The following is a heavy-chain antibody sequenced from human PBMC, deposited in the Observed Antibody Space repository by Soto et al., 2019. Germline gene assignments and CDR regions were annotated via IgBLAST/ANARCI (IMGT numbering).Heavy chain of an antibody. CDR3: ARDLIKGFIFTVTTPYYYYGMDV. V-gene: IGHV3-33*01. D-gene: IGHD4-4*01. Sequence: PGGSLRLSCAESVFTFSSDGMHWVRQAPGKGLEWVAVIWYDGSNKYYADSVKGRFTISRDNSKNTLYLQMNSLRAEDTAVYYCARDLIKGFIFTVTTPYYYYGMDVWGQGTTVTVSS. J-gene: IGHJ6*02. CDR1: VFTFSSDG. CDR2: IWYDGSNK.